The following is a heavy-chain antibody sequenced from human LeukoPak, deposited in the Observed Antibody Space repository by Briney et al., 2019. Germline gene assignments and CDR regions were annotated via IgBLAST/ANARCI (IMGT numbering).Heavy chain of an antibody. CDR3: ARDTGYCSGGSCYRWYFDL. CDR1: GYTFTSYY. J-gene: IGHJ2*01. D-gene: IGHD2-15*01. Sequence: ASVKVSCKASGYTFTSYYMHWVRQAPGQGLEWMGIINPSGGSTSYAQKFQGRVTMTRDMSTSTVYMELSSLRSEDTAVYYCARDTGYCSGGSCYRWYFDLWGRGTLVTVSS. V-gene: IGHV1-46*01. CDR2: INPSGGST.